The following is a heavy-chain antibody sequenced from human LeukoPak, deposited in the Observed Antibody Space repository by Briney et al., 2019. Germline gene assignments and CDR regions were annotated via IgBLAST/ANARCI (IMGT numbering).Heavy chain of an antibody. CDR3: ARDEGSGSYYARAHAVADY. CDR2: IKQDGSEK. J-gene: IGHJ4*02. CDR1: GFTFSSYW. D-gene: IGHD3-10*01. V-gene: IGHV3-7*01. Sequence: GGSLRLSCAASGFTFSSYWMSWVRQAPGKGLEWMANIKQDGSEKYYVDSVKGRFTISRDNAKNSLYLQMNSLRAEDTAVYYCARDEGSGSYYARAHAVADYWGQGTLVTVSS.